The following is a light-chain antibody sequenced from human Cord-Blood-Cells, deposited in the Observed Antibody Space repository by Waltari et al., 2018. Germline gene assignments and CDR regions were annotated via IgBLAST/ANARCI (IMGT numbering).Light chain of an antibody. V-gene: IGKV1-8*01. J-gene: IGKJ2*01. Sequence: AIRMTQSPSSFSASTGDRVTITCRASQGISSYLAWYQQKPGKAPKLLIYAASTVQSGVPSRFSGSVSGTDFTLTISCLQSEDFATYYCQQYYSYPYTFGQGTKLEIK. CDR3: QQYYSYPYT. CDR1: QGISSY. CDR2: AAS.